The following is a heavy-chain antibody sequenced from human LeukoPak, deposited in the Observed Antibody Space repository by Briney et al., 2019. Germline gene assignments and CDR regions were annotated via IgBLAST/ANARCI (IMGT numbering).Heavy chain of an antibody. D-gene: IGHD5-18*01. J-gene: IGHJ4*02. CDR2: IYTSGST. Sequence: PSETLSLTCTVSGGSIGSYYWSWIRQPAGKGLEWIGRIYTSGSTNYNPSLKSRVTMSVDTSKNQFSLKVGSMTAADTAVYYCARAGGYGLIDYWGQGTMVTVSS. CDR3: ARAGGYGLIDY. V-gene: IGHV4-4*07. CDR1: GGSIGSYY.